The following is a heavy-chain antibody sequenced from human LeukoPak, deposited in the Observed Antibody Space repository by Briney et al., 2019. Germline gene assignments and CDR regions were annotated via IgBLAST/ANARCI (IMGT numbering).Heavy chain of an antibody. Sequence: SETLSLTCTVSGGSISSYYWSWIRQPPGKGLEWIGYIYYSGSTNYNPSLKSRVTISVDTSKNQFSLKLSSVTAADTAVYYCARGRFGESMFDLWGQGTLVTVSS. CDR1: GGSISSYY. CDR2: IYYSGST. V-gene: IGHV4-59*01. J-gene: IGHJ5*02. CDR3: ARGRFGESMFDL. D-gene: IGHD3-10*01.